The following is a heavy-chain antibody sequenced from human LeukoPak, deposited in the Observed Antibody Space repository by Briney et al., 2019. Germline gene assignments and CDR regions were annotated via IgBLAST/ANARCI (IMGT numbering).Heavy chain of an antibody. Sequence: GGSLRLSCTASGFSFSNHYMRWIRQAPGKGLEWVANINEDGSNKWHLGSVKGRFTVSRDNARNSLYLQMNSLRVEDTAVYYCTRVIVAVPVDYFDFWGQGVLVTVSS. D-gene: IGHD6-19*01. CDR1: GFSFSNHY. CDR3: TRVIVAVPVDYFDF. J-gene: IGHJ4*02. CDR2: INEDGSNK. V-gene: IGHV3-7*01.